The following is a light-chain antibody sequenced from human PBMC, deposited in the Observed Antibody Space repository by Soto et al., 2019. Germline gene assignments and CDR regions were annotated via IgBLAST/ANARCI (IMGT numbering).Light chain of an antibody. V-gene: IGLV2-11*01. CDR1: SSDVGGYNY. Sequence: QSALTQPRSVSGSPGQSVTISCTGTSSDVGGYNYVSWYQQHPGKAPKLMISDVSKRPSGVPDRFSGSKSGNTASLTISGLQAEDEAHYYCCSFSGGPYVFGTGTKV. J-gene: IGLJ1*01. CDR3: CSFSGGPYV. CDR2: DVS.